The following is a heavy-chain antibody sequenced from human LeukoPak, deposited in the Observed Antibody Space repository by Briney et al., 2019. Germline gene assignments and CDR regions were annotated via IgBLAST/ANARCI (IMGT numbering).Heavy chain of an antibody. CDR1: GFTFSSYG. CDR3: XXXXXXRYFAPGSPFDY. J-gene: IGHJ4*02. D-gene: IGHD3-16*02. CDR2: ISGSGGST. Sequence: PGGSLRLSCAASGFTFSSYGMSWVRQAPGKGLEWVSAISGSGGSTYYADSVKGRFTISRDNSKNTLYLQMNSLRAEDTAVYYWXXXXXXRYFAPGSPFDYWGQGTLVTVSS. V-gene: IGHV3-23*01.